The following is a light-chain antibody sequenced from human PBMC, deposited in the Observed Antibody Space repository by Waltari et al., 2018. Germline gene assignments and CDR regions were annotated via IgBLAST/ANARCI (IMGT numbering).Light chain of an antibody. CDR1: QSVSSY. CDR2: AAS. CDR3: QQRSNWPLT. J-gene: IGKJ4*01. V-gene: IGKV3-11*01. Sequence: EIVLTQSPATLSLSPGERATLSCGASQSVSSYLAWYQQKPGQAPRLLIYAASNRATGIPARFSGSGSGTDFTLTISSLEPEDFAVYYCQQRSNWPLTFGGGTKVEIK.